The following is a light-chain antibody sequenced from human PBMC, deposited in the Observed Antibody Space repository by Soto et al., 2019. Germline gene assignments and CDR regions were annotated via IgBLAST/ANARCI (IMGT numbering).Light chain of an antibody. CDR3: KQYNSYWK. J-gene: IGKJ1*01. V-gene: IGKV1-5*03. CDR2: KAS. CDR1: QTISPW. Sequence: DIQLTQSPSTLSASVGDRVTMTCRASQTISPWLVWYQQKPGSAPKLLIYKASSLESGVPSRFSGSGYGREFTLTISSLQPDDFATYYCKQYNSYWKFGQGTKVDIK.